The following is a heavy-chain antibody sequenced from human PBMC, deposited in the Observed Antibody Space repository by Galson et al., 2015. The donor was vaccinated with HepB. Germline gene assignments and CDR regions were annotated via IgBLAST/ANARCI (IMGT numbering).Heavy chain of an antibody. V-gene: IGHV3-48*03. CDR1: GFSFSTYE. J-gene: IGHJ6*02. CDR2: ITGSADII. D-gene: IGHD5-12*01. Sequence: SLRLSCAASGFSFSTYEMNWVRQAPGKGLEWVSYITGSADIIYYADSVKGRFTVSRDNAKNSLYLQMNSLRAEDTAVYYCARDIGYSGYDSNYYYGMDVWGQGTTVTVSS. CDR3: ARDIGYSGYDSNYYYGMDV.